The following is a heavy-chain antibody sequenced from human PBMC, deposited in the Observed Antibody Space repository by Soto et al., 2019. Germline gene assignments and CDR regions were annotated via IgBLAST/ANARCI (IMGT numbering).Heavy chain of an antibody. CDR2: IYWNEDK. CDR3: AHTLCLGDYVSWYFDL. Sequence: QITLKESGPTLVKPTQTLTLTCTFSGFSLSTNGVGVGWIRQPPGKALEWLALIYWNEDKRYSPSLKSRVTITKDTTKNQVVLTMTHMDPVDTATYCCAHTLCLGDYVSWYFDLWGRGTLVTVSS. V-gene: IGHV2-5*01. D-gene: IGHD3-16*01. J-gene: IGHJ2*01. CDR1: GFSLSTNGVG.